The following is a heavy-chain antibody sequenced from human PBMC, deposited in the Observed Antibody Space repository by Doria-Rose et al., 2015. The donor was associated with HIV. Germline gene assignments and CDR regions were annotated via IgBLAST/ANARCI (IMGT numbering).Heavy chain of an antibody. V-gene: IGHV3-7*01. D-gene: IGHD3-22*01. Sequence: YWMSWVRQGPGKGLEWVANIKQDGSEKYYVDSVKGQFTISRDNAKNSLYLQMNSLRAEDTAVYYCARDPSYYFDSSGSNYFDYWGQGTLVTVSS. CDR2: IKQDGSEK. CDR1: YW. CDR3: ARDPSYYFDSSGSNYFDY. J-gene: IGHJ4*02.